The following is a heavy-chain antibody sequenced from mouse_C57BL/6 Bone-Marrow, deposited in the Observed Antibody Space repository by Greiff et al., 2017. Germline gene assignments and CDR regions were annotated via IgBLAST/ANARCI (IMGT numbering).Heavy chain of an antibody. J-gene: IGHJ1*03. D-gene: IGHD1-2*01. Sequence: QVQLQQPGAELVKPGASVKLSSKASGYTFTSYWMHWVKQRPGRGLEWIGRIGPNSGGTKYKEKVKGKATLTGDKASSTAYMQLSSLTSEDSAVCSCARGVYDGLYCDVWGTGTTVTVSA. CDR3: ARGVYDGLYCDV. V-gene: IGHV1-62-3*01. CDR1: GYTFTSYW. CDR2: IGPNSGGT.